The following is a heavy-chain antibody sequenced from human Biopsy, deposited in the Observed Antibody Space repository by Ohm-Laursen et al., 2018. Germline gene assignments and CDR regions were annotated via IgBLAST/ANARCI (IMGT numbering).Heavy chain of an antibody. CDR2: IYSSGFT. CDR3: SRDGDFRGFCTKGVCSGTLDM. V-gene: IGHV4-4*07. Sequence: SDTLSLTCTVSGGTISNFYWSWIRQPAGKGLEWIGRIYSSGFTVYNPSLKSRVSMSIGTSKNQFSLKLASVTAADTAMYFRSRDGDFRGFCTKGVCSGTLDMWGQGTMVAVSS. D-gene: IGHD2-8*01. J-gene: IGHJ3*02. CDR1: GGTISNFY.